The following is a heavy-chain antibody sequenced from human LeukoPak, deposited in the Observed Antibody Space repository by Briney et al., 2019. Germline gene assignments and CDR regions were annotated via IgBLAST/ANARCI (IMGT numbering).Heavy chain of an antibody. D-gene: IGHD4-17*01. CDR3: ARSRGGFGDYGSWFDP. V-gene: IGHV4-39*07. J-gene: IGHJ5*02. Sequence: SETLSLTCTVSGGSISSSSYYWGWIRQPPGKGLEWIGSIYYSGSTYCNPSLKSRVTISLDTAKNQFSLKLTSVTAADTAVYFCARSRGGFGDYGSWFDPWGQGTLVTVSS. CDR2: IYYSGST. CDR1: GGSISSSSYY.